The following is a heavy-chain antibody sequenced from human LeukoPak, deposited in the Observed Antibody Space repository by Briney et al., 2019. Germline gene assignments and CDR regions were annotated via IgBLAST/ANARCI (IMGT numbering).Heavy chain of an antibody. CDR3: ASSYYYDILTGQDAFDI. J-gene: IGHJ3*02. CDR1: IDSFSNYH. CDR2: INHSGST. V-gene: IGHV4-34*01. D-gene: IGHD3-9*01. Sequence: PSETLSLTCAVYIDSFSNYHWNWIRQPPGKGLEWIGEINHSGSTNYNPSLKSRVTISVDTSKNQFSLKLSSVTAADTAVYYCASSYYYDILTGQDAFDIWGQGTMVTVSS.